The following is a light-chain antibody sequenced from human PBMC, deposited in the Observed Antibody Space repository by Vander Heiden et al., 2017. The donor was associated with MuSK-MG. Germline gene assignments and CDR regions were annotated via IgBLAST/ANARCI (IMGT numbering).Light chain of an antibody. J-gene: IGKJ1*01. V-gene: IGKV3-11*01. CDR3: QQHSNWPPWT. CDR1: QSVSSY. Sequence: EIVLTQSPATLSLSLWERATLSCRASQSVSSYLAWYQQKPGQAPRLLIYDASNRTTGIPARFSGSGCGTDFTLTISSREPEDFAVYYCQQHSNWPPWTFGQGTKVEIK. CDR2: DAS.